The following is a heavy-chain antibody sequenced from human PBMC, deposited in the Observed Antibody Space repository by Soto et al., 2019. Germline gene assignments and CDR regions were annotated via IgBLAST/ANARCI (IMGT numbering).Heavy chain of an antibody. CDR2: MNPNSGIT. CDR3: ARGYDYVGGLDY. Sequence: QVQLVQSGTEVKKPGASVKVSCKASGYTFTNYDINWVRQATGQGLEFMGWMNPNSGITDYAQKFQGRLPMTRDTSINTAYLEVDSLRSDDTAVYYCARGYDYVGGLDYWGQGTLVTVSS. D-gene: IGHD3-16*01. V-gene: IGHV1-8*01. J-gene: IGHJ4*02. CDR1: GYTFTNYD.